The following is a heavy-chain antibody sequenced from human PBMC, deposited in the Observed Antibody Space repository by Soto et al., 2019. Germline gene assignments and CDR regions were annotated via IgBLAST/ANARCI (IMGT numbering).Heavy chain of an antibody. J-gene: IGHJ6*02. CDR1: GGSISSGGYY. CDR3: ARTPLWFGGSDMDV. Sequence: QVQLQESGPGLVKPSQTLSLTCTVSGGSISSGGYYWSWIRQHPGKGLEWIGYIYYSGSTYYNPSLQSRVTISIGTSKNQFPLKLSSVTAADTAVYYCARTPLWFGGSDMDVWGQGTTVTVAS. D-gene: IGHD3-10*01. V-gene: IGHV4-31*03. CDR2: IYYSGST.